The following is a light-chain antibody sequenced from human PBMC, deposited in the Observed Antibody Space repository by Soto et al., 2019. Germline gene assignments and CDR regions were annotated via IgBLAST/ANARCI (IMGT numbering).Light chain of an antibody. V-gene: IGKV3-20*01. J-gene: IGKJ1*01. CDR3: QQYGGSPRT. CDR2: GSS. CDR1: QSVSNSY. Sequence: EIVLTQSPGTLSLSPGERATLSCRASQSVSNSYLAWYQQKPGQAPRLLIYGSSSRATGIPDRFSGSGSGTHFTLTISRLEPEDFAVYYCQQYGGSPRTFGQGTKVEIK.